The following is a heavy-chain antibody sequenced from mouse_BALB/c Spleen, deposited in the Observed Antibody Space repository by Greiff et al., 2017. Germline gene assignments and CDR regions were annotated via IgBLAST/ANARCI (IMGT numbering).Heavy chain of an antibody. CDR1: GYSITSDYA. D-gene: IGHD2-10*02. V-gene: IGHV3-2*02. Sequence: VQLKESGPGLVKPSQSLSLTCTVTGYSITSDYAWNWIRQFPGNKLEWMGYISYSGSTSYNPSLKSRISITRDTSKNQFFLQLNSVTTEDTATYYCARWGYGNYYYAMDYWGQGTSVTVSS. CDR2: ISYSGST. CDR3: ARWGYGNYYYAMDY. J-gene: IGHJ4*01.